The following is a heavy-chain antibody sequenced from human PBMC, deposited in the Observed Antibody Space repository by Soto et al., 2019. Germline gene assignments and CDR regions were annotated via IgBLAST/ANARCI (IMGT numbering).Heavy chain of an antibody. CDR3: EHRQGLGEFHY. D-gene: IGHD3-10*01. V-gene: IGHV2-5*02. Sequence: QITLKESGPTLVKPTQTLTLTCTFSGFSLSTSRVGVGWIRQPPGKALEWLALIYWDDDKRYSPSLKSRLTLHKDTAKNQVVLTMTTMDPVDTATYYCEHRQGLGEFHYWGQGTLVTVSS. CDR1: GFSLSTSRVG. CDR2: IYWDDDK. J-gene: IGHJ4*02.